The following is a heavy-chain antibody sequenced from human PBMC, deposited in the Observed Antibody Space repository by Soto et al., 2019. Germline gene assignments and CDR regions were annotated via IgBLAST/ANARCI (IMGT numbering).Heavy chain of an antibody. CDR2: IKSKTDGGTT. D-gene: IGHD3-3*01. CDR3: TTARKLRFLEWLSYSDY. J-gene: IGHJ4*02. V-gene: IGHV3-15*01. Sequence: EVQLVESGGGLVKPGGSLRLSCAASGFTFSNAWMSWVRQAPGKGLEWVGRIKSKTDGGTTDYAAPVKGRFTISRDDSKNTLYLQMNSLKTEDTAVYYCTTARKLRFLEWLSYSDYWGQGTLVTVSS. CDR1: GFTFSNAW.